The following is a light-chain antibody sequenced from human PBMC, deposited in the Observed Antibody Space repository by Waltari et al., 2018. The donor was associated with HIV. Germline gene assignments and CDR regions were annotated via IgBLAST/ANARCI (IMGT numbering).Light chain of an antibody. CDR2: EVT. J-gene: IGLJ3*02. CDR3: CSFAGSTSWV. CDR1: SSAIGSYHL. V-gene: IGLV2-23*02. Sequence: SALPQPASVSGSPGQSIPFSCTGTSSAIGSYHLVSWYQQHPGKAPRLMIYEVTKRPSGVSYRLSGSKSGNTASLTISGLQAEDEADYYCCSFAGSTSWVFGGGTKLTVL.